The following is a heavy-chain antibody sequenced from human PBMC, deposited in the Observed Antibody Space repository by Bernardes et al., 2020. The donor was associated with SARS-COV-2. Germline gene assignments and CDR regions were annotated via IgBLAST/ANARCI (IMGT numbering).Heavy chain of an antibody. CDR2: VSYDGTKN. CDR3: AKDLAWKDMGHFFDY. V-gene: IGHV3-30*18. CDR1: GFTFSSYA. D-gene: IGHD1-1*01. Sequence: GGSLRLSCVASGFTFSSYAMHWVRQAPGKGLEWVAGVSYDGTKNFYVASVRGRFTISRDNSRNWVYLEMNSLRVEDTATYFCAKDLAWKDMGHFFDYWGQGALVTVSS. J-gene: IGHJ4*02.